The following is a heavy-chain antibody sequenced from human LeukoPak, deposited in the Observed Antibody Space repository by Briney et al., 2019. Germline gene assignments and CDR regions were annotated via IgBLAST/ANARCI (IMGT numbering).Heavy chain of an antibody. D-gene: IGHD6-19*01. V-gene: IGHV3-30*04. Sequence: HPGGSLRLSCGASGFTFSNYAMQWVRQTAGKGLEWAATISYDGTYEYYADSVKGRFTISRDNSKNTLYLQMNSLRAEDTAVYYCAKSYRQTLAVAGFEFDYWGQGTLVTVSS. CDR3: AKSYRQTLAVAGFEFDY. CDR2: ISYDGTYE. CDR1: GFTFSNYA. J-gene: IGHJ4*02.